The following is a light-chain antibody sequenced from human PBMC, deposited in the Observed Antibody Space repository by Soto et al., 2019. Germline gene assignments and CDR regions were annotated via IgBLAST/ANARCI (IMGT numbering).Light chain of an antibody. CDR2: TNS. J-gene: IGLJ3*02. CDR1: SSNIGSKT. V-gene: IGLV1-44*01. Sequence: QSVLTQPPSASGTPGQRVTISCSGTSSNIGSKTVNWYQQLPGTAPKLLIYTNSQRPSGVPDRFSGSKSGPSASLAISGLQSEDEADYYCAAWDDSLKGWVFGGGTKVTVL. CDR3: AAWDDSLKGWV.